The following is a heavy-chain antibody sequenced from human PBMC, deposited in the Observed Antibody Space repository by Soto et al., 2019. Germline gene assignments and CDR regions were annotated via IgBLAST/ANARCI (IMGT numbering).Heavy chain of an antibody. CDR1: GYTFTSYG. CDR2: ISAYNGNT. J-gene: IGHJ6*02. V-gene: IGHV1-18*04. Sequence: ASVKVSCKASGYTFTSYGISWVRQAPGQGLEWMGWISAYNGNTNYALKLQGRVTMTTDTSTSTAYMELRILRSDDTAVYYCARDGYATGTYYYYGMDVWGQGTTVTVSS. CDR3: ARDGYATGTYYYYGMDV. D-gene: IGHD5-18*01.